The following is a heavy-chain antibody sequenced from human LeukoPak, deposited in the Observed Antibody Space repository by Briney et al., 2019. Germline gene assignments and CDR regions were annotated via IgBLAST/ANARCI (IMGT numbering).Heavy chain of an antibody. CDR3: ATLLFGELEPEG. J-gene: IGHJ4*02. Sequence: ASVKVSCKVSGYTLTELSMHWVRQAPGKGLEWMGGFDPEDGETIYAQKFQGRVTMTGDTSTDTAYMELSSLRSEDTAVYYCATLLFGELEPEGWGQGTLVTVSS. D-gene: IGHD3-10*01. CDR2: FDPEDGET. CDR1: GYTLTELS. V-gene: IGHV1-24*01.